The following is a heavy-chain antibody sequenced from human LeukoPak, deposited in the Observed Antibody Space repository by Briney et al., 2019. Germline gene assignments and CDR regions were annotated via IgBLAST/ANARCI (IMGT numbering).Heavy chain of an antibody. V-gene: IGHV4-34*01. D-gene: IGHD3-10*01. CDR1: GGSFSGYY. Sequence: PSETLSLTCAVYGGSFSGYYWSWIRQPPGKGLEWIGEINHSGSTNYNPSLKSRVTISVDTSKNQFSLKLSSVTAADTAVYYCARRKDPRITMVRGHRTYFDYWGQGTLVTVSS. CDR2: INHSGST. J-gene: IGHJ4*02. CDR3: ARRKDPRITMVRGHRTYFDY.